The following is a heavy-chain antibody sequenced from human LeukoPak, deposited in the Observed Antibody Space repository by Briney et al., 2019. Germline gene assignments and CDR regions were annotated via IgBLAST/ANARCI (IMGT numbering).Heavy chain of an antibody. CDR3: AKDRVNCSSTSCYSVGGNFDY. J-gene: IGHJ4*02. Sequence: GGSLRLSCAASGFTFSSYGMHWVRQAPGKGLEWVAFIRYDGGNKYYADSVKGRFTISRDNSKNTLCLQMNSLRAEDTAVYYCAKDRVNCSSTSCYSVGGNFDYWGQGTLVTVSS. D-gene: IGHD2-2*01. V-gene: IGHV3-30*02. CDR1: GFTFSSYG. CDR2: IRYDGGNK.